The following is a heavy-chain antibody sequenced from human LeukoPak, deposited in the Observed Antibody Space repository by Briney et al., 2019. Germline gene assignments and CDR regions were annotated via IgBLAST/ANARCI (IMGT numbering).Heavy chain of an antibody. CDR3: ARQPNIVGATSLDY. CDR1: GCSISSGYY. D-gene: IGHD1-26*01. V-gene: IGHV4-38-2*01. J-gene: IGHJ4*02. CDR2: IYHSGST. Sequence: SETLSLTCAVSGCSISSGYYRGWSRQPPGKGLECIGSIYHSGSTYYNPSLKSRVTISVDTSKNQFSLKLSSVTAADTAVYYCARQPNIVGATSLDYWGQGTLVTVSS.